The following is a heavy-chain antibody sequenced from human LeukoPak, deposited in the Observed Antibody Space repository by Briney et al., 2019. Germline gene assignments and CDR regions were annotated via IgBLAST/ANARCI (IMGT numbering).Heavy chain of an antibody. Sequence: ASVKVSCKASGYTFTGYYMHWVRQAPGQGLEWMGWINPKSGGTNYAQKFQGRVTMTRDTSISTAYMELSRLRSDDTAVYYCARDFVPIYDILEVDHWFDPWGQGTLVTVSS. CDR3: ARDFVPIYDILEVDHWFDP. J-gene: IGHJ5*02. V-gene: IGHV1-2*02. CDR1: GYTFTGYY. D-gene: IGHD3-9*01. CDR2: INPKSGGT.